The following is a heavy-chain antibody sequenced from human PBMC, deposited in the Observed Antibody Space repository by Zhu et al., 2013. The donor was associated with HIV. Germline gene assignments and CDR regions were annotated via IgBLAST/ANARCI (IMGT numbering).Heavy chain of an antibody. CDR3: VAIYDSSGYYPFDP. CDR2: MNPNSGNT. D-gene: IGHD3-22*01. Sequence: QVQLVQSGAEVKKPGASVKVSCKASGYTFTSYDINWVRQATGQGLEWMGWMNPNSGNTGYAQKFQGRVTMTRNTSISTAYMELSSLRSEDTAVYYCVAIYDSSGYYPFDPWAREPWSPSPQ. CDR1: GYTFTSYD. J-gene: IGHJ5*02. V-gene: IGHV1-8*01.